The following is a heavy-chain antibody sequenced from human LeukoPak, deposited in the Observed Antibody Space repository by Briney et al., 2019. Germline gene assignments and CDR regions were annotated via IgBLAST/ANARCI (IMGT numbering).Heavy chain of an antibody. CDR1: GFTFGSYA. D-gene: IGHD2-15*01. CDR2: ISGSGGRT. J-gene: IGHJ4*02. V-gene: IGHV3-23*01. CDR3: ASLVVHKFDY. Sequence: GGSLRLSCAASGFTFGSYAMSWVRQAPGKGLEWVSGISGSGGRTNYADSVKGRFTISRDNAKNSLYLQMNSLRAEDTAVYYCASLVVHKFDYWGQGTLVTVSS.